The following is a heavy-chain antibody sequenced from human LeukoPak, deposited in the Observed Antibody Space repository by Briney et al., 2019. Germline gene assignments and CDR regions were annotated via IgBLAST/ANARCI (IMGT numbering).Heavy chain of an antibody. CDR1: GFTFGDYA. V-gene: IGHV3-49*04. D-gene: IGHD2-2*01. CDR3: TRDRIDIVVVPAAMGSDYYYYMDV. J-gene: IGHJ6*03. CDR2: IRSKAYGGTT. Sequence: GGSLRLSCTASGFTFGDYAMSWVRQAPGKGLEWVGFIRSKAYGGTTEYAASVKGRFTISRDDSKSIAYLQMNSLKTEDTAVYYCTRDRIDIVVVPAAMGSDYYYYMDVWGKGTTVTISS.